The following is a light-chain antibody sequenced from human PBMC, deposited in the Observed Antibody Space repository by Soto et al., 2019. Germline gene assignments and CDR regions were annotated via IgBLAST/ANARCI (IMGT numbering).Light chain of an antibody. Sequence: DIQLTQSPSFLSASVGDRVTITCRASQGISSYLAWYQQKPRKAPRLLISAASTLQSEVPSRFSGSGSGTEFTLTISSLQPEDFATYYCQQLNSYPLTFGGGTKVEIK. CDR1: QGISSY. V-gene: IGKV1-9*01. CDR3: QQLNSYPLT. CDR2: AAS. J-gene: IGKJ4*01.